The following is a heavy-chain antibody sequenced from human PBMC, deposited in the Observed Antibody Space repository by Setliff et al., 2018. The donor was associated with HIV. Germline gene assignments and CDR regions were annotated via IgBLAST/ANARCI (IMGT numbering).Heavy chain of an antibody. CDR3: ARDGEYYYDSSGPVFDP. D-gene: IGHD3-22*01. Sequence: ASEKVSCKASGYTFTSYGISWVRQAPGQGLEWMGWISAYNGNTNYAQKLQGRVTMTTDTSTSTAYMELRSLRSDDTAVYYCARDGEYYYDSSGPVFDPWGQGTLVTVSS. CDR1: GYTFTSYG. CDR2: ISAYNGNT. J-gene: IGHJ5*02. V-gene: IGHV1-18*01.